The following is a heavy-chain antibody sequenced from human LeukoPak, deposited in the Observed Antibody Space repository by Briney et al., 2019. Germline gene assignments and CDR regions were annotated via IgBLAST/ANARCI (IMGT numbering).Heavy chain of an antibody. CDR3: ARQGGVVVPAAANWFDP. V-gene: IGHV1-2*02. J-gene: IGHJ5*02. CDR2: INPNSGGT. Sequence: ASVKVPCKASGYTFTGYYMHWVRQAPGQGLEWMGWINPNSGGTNYAQKFQGRVTMTRDTSISTAYMELSRLRSDDTAVYYCARQGGVVVPAAANWFDPWGQGTLVTVSS. D-gene: IGHD2-2*01. CDR1: GYTFTGYY.